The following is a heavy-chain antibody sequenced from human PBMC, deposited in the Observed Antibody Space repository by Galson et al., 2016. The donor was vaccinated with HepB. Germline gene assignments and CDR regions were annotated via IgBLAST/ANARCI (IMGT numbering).Heavy chain of an antibody. CDR1: GGSISSSNYY. J-gene: IGHJ1*01. CDR3: ARPNSSARYSNYFQH. Sequence: SETLSLTCTVSGGSISSSNYYWGWIRQPPGKGLEWIGSTYYSGSTYFNPSLKSRVTISVDTSKNQFSLKLSSVTVADTAVCYCARPNSSARYSNYFQHWGQGTLVTVSS. CDR2: TYYSGST. D-gene: IGHD6-19*01. V-gene: IGHV4-39*01.